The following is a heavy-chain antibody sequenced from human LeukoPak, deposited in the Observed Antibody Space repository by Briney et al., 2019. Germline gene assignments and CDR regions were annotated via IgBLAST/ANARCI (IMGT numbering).Heavy chain of an antibody. J-gene: IGHJ4*02. CDR1: GGSFSDYY. CDR2: INHSGIT. V-gene: IGHV4-34*01. CDR3: ARQGYYYGSGSYYKGLSQLDY. Sequence: SETLSLTCAVYGGSFSDYYWSWIRQPPGKGLEYIGEINHSGITNYNPSLMSRVTISVDTSKNQFSLKLSSVTAADTAVYYCARQGYYYGSGSYYKGLSQLDYWGQGTLVTVSS. D-gene: IGHD3-10*01.